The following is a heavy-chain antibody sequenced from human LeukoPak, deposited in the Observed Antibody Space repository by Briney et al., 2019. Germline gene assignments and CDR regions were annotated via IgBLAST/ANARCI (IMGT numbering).Heavy chain of an antibody. D-gene: IGHD2-15*01. CDR1: GFTLRSYA. V-gene: IGHV3-23*01. J-gene: IGHJ6*02. CDR3: AKALTGEDYGMDV. CDR2: IAGSGGGT. Sequence: PGGSLRLSCAASGFTLRSYAMSWVRQAPGKGLDWVSVIAGSGGGTYYADSVKGRFTIPRDTSKNTLYLQMNSLRAEDTAVYYCAKALTGEDYGMDVWGQGTTVTVSS.